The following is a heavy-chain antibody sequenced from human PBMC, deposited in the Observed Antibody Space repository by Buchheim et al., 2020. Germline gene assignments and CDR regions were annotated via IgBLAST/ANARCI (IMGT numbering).Heavy chain of an antibody. J-gene: IGHJ2*01. D-gene: IGHD4-17*01. CDR2: IGTGDDT. V-gene: IGHV3-13*01. CDR3: ARELADTVTWGWPFDL. Sequence: EVQLVESGGGLVQPGGSLRLSCAASGFTFSSSDMHWVRQVTGKGLEWVSAIGTGDDTYYADSVKGRFTISSENATNSLYLQMNSLGAGDTAVYYCARELADTVTWGWPFDLWGRGTL. CDR1: GFTFSSSD.